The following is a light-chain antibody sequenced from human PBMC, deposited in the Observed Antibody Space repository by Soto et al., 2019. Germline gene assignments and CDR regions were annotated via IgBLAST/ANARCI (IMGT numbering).Light chain of an antibody. CDR3: TSYTSISTLV. J-gene: IGLJ2*01. CDR2: EVS. V-gene: IGLV2-14*01. Sequence: QSVLTQPASVSGSPGQSITISCTGTSSDVGAYNYVSWYQQYPGKAPKLMIYEVSNRPSGVSNRFSGSKSGNSASLIISGLQAEDEADYYCTSYTSISTLVFGGGTQLTVL. CDR1: SSDVGAYNY.